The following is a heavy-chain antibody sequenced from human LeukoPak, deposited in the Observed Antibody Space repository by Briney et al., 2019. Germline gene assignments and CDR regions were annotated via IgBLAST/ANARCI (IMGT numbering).Heavy chain of an antibody. CDR2: IHQDGSEK. J-gene: IGHJ5*02. CDR1: GFTFRNYW. CDR3: VRGGSGTVVRGVAWAWFDP. Sequence: GGSLRLSCVASGFTFRNYWMTWVRQAPGKGLEWVANIHQDGSEKYFVASVRGRFTISRDNAKDSLYLQMSSLRAEDTAVYYCVRGGSGTVVRGVAWAWFDPWGQGTLVTVSS. D-gene: IGHD3-10*01. V-gene: IGHV3-7*05.